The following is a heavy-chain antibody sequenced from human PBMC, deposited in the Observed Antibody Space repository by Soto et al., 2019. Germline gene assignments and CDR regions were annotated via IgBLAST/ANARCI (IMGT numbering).Heavy chain of an antibody. V-gene: IGHV1-2*02. CDR1: GYTFSGYY. D-gene: IGHD2-21*02. J-gene: IGHJ4*02. CDR3: GRQLAYCGGDCYTEPIDY. Sequence: QAQLVQSGAEVKKSGASMKVSCKASGYTFSGYYMNWVRQAPGQGLEWMGWINPNTGVTKYAQKFQGRVTMTRDTSISTAYMELSSLTSDDTAVYYCGRQLAYCGGDCYTEPIDYWGQGTLATVSS. CDR2: INPNTGVT.